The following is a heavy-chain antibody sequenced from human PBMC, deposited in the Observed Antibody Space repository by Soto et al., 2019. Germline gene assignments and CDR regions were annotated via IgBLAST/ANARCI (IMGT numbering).Heavy chain of an antibody. CDR2: IKPDGSET. Sequence: GGSLRLSCAASGFTFSSFWMSWVRQAPGKGLEWVANIKPDGSETYYVDSVTGRFTISRDKTKNSLYLQMNSVRAEDTALYYCASEVVPAALAGVDYWGLGTRVTVSS. CDR1: GFTFSSFW. V-gene: IGHV3-7*01. D-gene: IGHD2-2*01. CDR3: ASEVVPAALAGVDY. J-gene: IGHJ4*02.